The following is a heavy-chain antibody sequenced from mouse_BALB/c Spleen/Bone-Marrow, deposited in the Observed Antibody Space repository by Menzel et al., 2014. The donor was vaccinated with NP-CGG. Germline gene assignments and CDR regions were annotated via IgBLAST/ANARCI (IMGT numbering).Heavy chain of an antibody. CDR2: ISSGGST. Sequence: EVKLMESGGGLVKPGGSLKLSCAASGFTFSSYDMSWVRQTPEKRLEWVASISSGGSTYYPDSVKGRFTISRDNARNILYLQMSSLRSEDTAMYYCARARFYYGKLVDYWGQGTSVTVSS. D-gene: IGHD1-1*01. CDR3: ARARFYYGKLVDY. V-gene: IGHV5-6-5*01. CDR1: GFTFSSYD. J-gene: IGHJ4*01.